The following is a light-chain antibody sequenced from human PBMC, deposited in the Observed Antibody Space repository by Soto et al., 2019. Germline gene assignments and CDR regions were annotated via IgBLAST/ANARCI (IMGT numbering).Light chain of an antibody. CDR3: AAWDDSLNVVL. V-gene: IGLV1-36*01. Sequence: QSVLTQPPSVSGAPRQRVSISCSGATSNIGNNAVNWYQQLPGKAPKLLIYFDDLMPSGVSDRFSGSKSGTSASLAISGLQSEDEADYYWAAWDDSLNVVLFGGGTKLTVL. CDR1: TSNIGNNA. CDR2: FDD. J-gene: IGLJ2*01.